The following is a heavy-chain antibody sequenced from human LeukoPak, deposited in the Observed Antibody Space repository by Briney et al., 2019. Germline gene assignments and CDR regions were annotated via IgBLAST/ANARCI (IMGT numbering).Heavy chain of an antibody. V-gene: IGHV3-53*01. CDR1: GFTLSNNY. D-gene: IGHD6-13*01. Sequence: GGSLRLSCAASGFTLSNNYMSWVRQAPGKGLEWVSVIYSGGSTYYADSVKGRFTISRDNSKNTLYLQMNSLRAEDTAVYYCARDLFAAAGTLDYWGQGTLVTVSS. CDR2: IYSGGST. CDR3: ARDLFAAAGTLDY. J-gene: IGHJ4*02.